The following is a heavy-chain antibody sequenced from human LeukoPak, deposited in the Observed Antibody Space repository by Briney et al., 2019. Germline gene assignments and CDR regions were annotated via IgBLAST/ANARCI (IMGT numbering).Heavy chain of an antibody. Sequence: SGESLKISCKDSGNSFTNYWIGWVRQMPGKGLEWMGIIYPGDFDTRYGPSFQGQVTISADQSISTAYLQWSSLKASDTAMYYCARLLREYQLLVPFDPWGQGTLVTVSS. D-gene: IGHD2-2*01. CDR3: ARLLREYQLLVPFDP. V-gene: IGHV5-51*01. CDR2: IYPGDFDT. CDR1: GNSFTNYW. J-gene: IGHJ5*02.